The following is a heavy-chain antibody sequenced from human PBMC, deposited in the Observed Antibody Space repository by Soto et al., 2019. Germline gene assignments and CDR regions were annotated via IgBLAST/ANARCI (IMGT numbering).Heavy chain of an antibody. CDR3: ATRITMIVVATPGGMDV. Sequence: ASVKVSCKVSGYTLTEVSMHWVRQAPGEGLEWMGGFDPEDGETIYAQKFQGRVTMTEDTSTDTAYMELSSLRSEDTAVYYCATRITMIVVATPGGMDVWGQGTTVTVSS. CDR1: GYTLTEVS. CDR2: FDPEDGET. D-gene: IGHD3-22*01. J-gene: IGHJ6*02. V-gene: IGHV1-24*01.